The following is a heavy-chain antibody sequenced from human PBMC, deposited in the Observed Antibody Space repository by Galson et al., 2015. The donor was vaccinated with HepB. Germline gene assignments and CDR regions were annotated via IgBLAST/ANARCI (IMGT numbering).Heavy chain of an antibody. D-gene: IGHD2-21*02. V-gene: IGHV3-30*03. CDR1: GFTFSWYG. CDR3: AREGRMYCGGDCYLHF. Sequence: SLRLSCAASGFTFSWYGMHWVRQAPGKGLEWLALISYGGSNKYYADSVKGRYTISRDNSKDMLYLQMVSLRGEDTAVYYCAREGRMYCGGDCYLHFWGQGTLVTVSS. J-gene: IGHJ4*02. CDR2: ISYGGSNK.